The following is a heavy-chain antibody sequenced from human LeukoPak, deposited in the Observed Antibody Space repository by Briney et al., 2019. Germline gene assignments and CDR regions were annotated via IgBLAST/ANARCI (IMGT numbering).Heavy chain of an antibody. V-gene: IGHV3-7*03. CDR3: AKDAWYSSSWYGNAFDI. D-gene: IGHD6-13*01. J-gene: IGHJ3*02. CDR2: IKQDGSDK. Sequence: GGSLRLSCAASGFTFSSYWMSWVRQAPGKGLEWVANIKQDGSDKYYVDSVKGRFTISRDNAKSSLFLQMNSLRAEDTAVYYCAKDAWYSSSWYGNAFDIWGQGTMVTVSS. CDR1: GFTFSSYW.